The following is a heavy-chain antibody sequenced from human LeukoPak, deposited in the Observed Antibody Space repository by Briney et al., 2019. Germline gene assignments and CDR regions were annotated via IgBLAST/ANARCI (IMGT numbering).Heavy chain of an antibody. CDR2: ISSSSSTI. CDR1: GFTFSSYS. V-gene: IGHV3-48*01. CDR3: AREDYGDYSPYGMDV. D-gene: IGHD4-17*01. Sequence: GGSLRLSCAASGFTFSSYSMNWVRQAPGKGLEWVSYISSSSSTIYYADSVKGRFTISRDNSKNTLYLQMNSLRAEDTAVYYCAREDYGDYSPYGMDVWGQGTTVTVSS. J-gene: IGHJ6*02.